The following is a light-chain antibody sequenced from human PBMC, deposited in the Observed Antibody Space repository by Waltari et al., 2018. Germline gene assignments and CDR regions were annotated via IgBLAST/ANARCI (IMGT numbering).Light chain of an antibody. V-gene: IGKV3-20*01. CDR2: VAS. Sequence: RASQSVPSDHLALYQQKPGQPPRLLIYVASNRATGVTDRFHGRGSGTDVTLSISRLEPEDCARYYCRRCTTSPPLTFGGVTKVEI. CDR1: QSVPSDH. J-gene: IGKJ4*01. CDR3: RRCTTSPPLT.